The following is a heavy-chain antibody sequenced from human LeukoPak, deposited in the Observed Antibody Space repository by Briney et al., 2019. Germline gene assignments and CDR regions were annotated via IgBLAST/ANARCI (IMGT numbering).Heavy chain of an antibody. CDR2: MYYSGST. J-gene: IGHJ4*02. CDR1: GASIGGYY. D-gene: IGHD3-3*01. Sequence: SETLSLTCTVSGASIGGYYWTWIRQSPGKGLEWIGYMYYSGSTYYNPSLKSRVTISGDTSKNQFSLKLSSVTAADTAVYYCARVNTIFGVDPDYWGQGTLVTVSS. V-gene: IGHV4-59*01. CDR3: ARVNTIFGVDPDY.